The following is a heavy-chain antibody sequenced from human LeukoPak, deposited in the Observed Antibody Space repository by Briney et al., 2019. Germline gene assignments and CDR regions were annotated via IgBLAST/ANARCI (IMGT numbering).Heavy chain of an antibody. CDR2: ISYDGGNK. Sequence: GGSLRLSCAASGFTFSSYAMHWVRQAPGKGLEWVAVISYDGGNKYYADSVKGRFTISRDNSKNTLYLQMNSLRAEDTAVYYCARDSGGGGYFDYWGQGTLVTVSS. J-gene: IGHJ4*02. CDR1: GFTFSSYA. D-gene: IGHD3-22*01. V-gene: IGHV3-30*04. CDR3: ARDSGGGGYFDY.